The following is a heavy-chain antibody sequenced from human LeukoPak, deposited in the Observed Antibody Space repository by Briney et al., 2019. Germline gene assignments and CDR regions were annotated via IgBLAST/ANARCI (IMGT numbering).Heavy chain of an antibody. CDR3: ARMYYDFWRGWFDP. V-gene: IGHV4-59*08. CDR1: GGSISSYY. D-gene: IGHD3-3*01. J-gene: IGHJ5*02. CDR2: IYYSGST. Sequence: PSETLSLTCTVSGGSISSYYWSWIRQPPGKGLEWIGYIYYSGSTNYNPSLKSRVTISVDTSKNQFSLKLSSVTAADTAVYYCARMYYDFWRGWFDPWGQGTLVTVSS.